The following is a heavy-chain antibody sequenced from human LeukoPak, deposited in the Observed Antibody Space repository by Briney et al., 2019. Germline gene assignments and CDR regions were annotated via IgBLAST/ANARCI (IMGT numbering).Heavy chain of an antibody. CDR3: ARESLAADFHY. CDR1: GYTFTGYY. D-gene: IGHD6-13*01. Sequence: ASVTVSCKASGYTFTGYYIHWVRQAPGQGLEWMGWISPNSGDTNYAQKFQGWVTMTRDTSITTVYMELSRLRSDDTAVYYCARESLAADFHYWGQGTLVTVPS. CDR2: ISPNSGDT. V-gene: IGHV1-2*04. J-gene: IGHJ4*02.